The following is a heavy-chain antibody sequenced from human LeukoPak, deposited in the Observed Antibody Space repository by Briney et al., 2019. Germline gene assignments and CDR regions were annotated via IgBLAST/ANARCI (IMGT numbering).Heavy chain of an antibody. J-gene: IGHJ4*02. V-gene: IGHV3-74*01. CDR3: ARDRSSVTTWVDY. CDR1: GFTFNNYW. CDR2: INGAGSST. D-gene: IGHD4-17*01. Sequence: GGSLRLSCAASGFTFNNYWMHWVRQAPGKGLVWVSRINGAGSSTTYADSVKGRFTISRDNAKNSLYLQMNSLRAEDTAVYFCARDRSSVTTWVDYWGQGTLVTVSS.